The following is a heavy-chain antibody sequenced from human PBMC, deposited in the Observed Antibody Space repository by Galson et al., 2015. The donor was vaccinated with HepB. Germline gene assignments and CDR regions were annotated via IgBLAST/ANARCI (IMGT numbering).Heavy chain of an antibody. CDR2: ITSSSEYI. J-gene: IGHJ4*02. CDR3: ARDLGYSGSS. D-gene: IGHD1-26*01. Sequence: SLRLSCAASGFTFSSYSMSWVRQAPGKGLEWVSSITSSSEYIYYADSMRGRFTISRDNAKNLLYLQMNSLRAADPAVYYCARDLGYSGSSWCQRPLATVSS. CDR1: GFTFSSYS. V-gene: IGHV3-21*06.